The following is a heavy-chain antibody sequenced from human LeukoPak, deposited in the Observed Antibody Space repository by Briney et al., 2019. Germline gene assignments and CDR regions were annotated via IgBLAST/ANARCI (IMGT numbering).Heavy chain of an antibody. CDR1: GGSFSGYY. CDR3: ARLTGTSFSTLDY. V-gene: IGHV4-34*01. J-gene: IGHJ4*02. CDR2: INHSGST. Sequence: SETLSLTWAVYGGSFSGYYWSWIRQPPGKGLEWIGEINHSGSTNYNPSLKSRVTISVDTSKNQFSLKLSSVTAADTAVYYCARLTGTSFSTLDYWGQETLVTVSS. D-gene: IGHD1-7*01.